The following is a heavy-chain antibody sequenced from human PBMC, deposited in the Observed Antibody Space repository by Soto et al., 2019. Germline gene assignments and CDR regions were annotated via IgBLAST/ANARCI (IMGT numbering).Heavy chain of an antibody. J-gene: IGHJ3*02. CDR3: ARGQRSGYPGGGAFDI. Sequence: GGSLRLSCAASGFTSSSYAMNWVRQAPGKGLEWVSSISSSSSYIYYADSVKGRFTISRDNAKNSLYLQMNSLRAEDTALYYCARGQRSGYPGGGAFDIWGQGTMVTVSS. D-gene: IGHD5-12*01. CDR1: GFTSSSYA. V-gene: IGHV3-21*01. CDR2: ISSSSSYI.